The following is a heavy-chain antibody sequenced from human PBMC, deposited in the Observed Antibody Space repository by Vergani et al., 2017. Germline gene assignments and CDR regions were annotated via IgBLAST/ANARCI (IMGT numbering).Heavy chain of an antibody. V-gene: IGHV1-46*01. D-gene: IGHD3-9*01. Sequence: QVQLVQSGAEVKKPGASVKVSCKASGYTFTSYYMHWVRQAPGQGLEWMGIINPSGGSTSYAQKFQGRVTMTRDTYTSTVYMELSSLRSEDTAVYYCARDWYYGILTGYESQNSGWHGSYFDYWGQGTLVTVSS. CDR1: GYTFTSYY. CDR3: ARDWYYGILTGYESQNSGWHGSYFDY. CDR2: INPSGGST. J-gene: IGHJ4*02.